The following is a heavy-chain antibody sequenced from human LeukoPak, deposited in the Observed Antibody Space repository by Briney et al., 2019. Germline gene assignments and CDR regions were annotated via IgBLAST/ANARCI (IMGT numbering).Heavy chain of an antibody. J-gene: IGHJ3*02. D-gene: IGHD2-2*01. CDR1: GFTFSSYS. CDR2: ISSSSYI. V-gene: IGHV3-21*01. Sequence: GGSLRLSCAASGFTFSSYSINWVRQAPGKGLEWVSSISSSSYIYYADSVKGRFTISRDNAKNSLYLQMNSLRAEDTAVYYCARAGRVVPAAKNAFDIWGQGTMVTVSS. CDR3: ARAGRVVPAAKNAFDI.